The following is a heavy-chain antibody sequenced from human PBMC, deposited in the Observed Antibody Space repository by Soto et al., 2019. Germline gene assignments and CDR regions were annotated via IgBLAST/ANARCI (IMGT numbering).Heavy chain of an antibody. CDR3: ARGGREVPRIPYDT. D-gene: IGHD3-16*01. J-gene: IGHJ5*02. V-gene: IGHV1-2*02. Sequence: QVQLVQSGAEVKKPGASVYVSCKASGYTFSDYYVHWVRQAPGQGLEGMGWINPNVGGTNYARKFQGRVTMTRDTPISTVYMKLTRLSPDDTAIYYCARGGREVPRIPYDTGGQGTRVTVSS. CDR2: INPNVGGT. CDR1: GYTFSDYY.